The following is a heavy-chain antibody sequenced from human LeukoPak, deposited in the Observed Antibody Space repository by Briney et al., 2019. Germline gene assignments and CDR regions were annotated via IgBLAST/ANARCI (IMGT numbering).Heavy chain of an antibody. J-gene: IGHJ4*02. Sequence: SETLSLTCTVSGGSIRTTSNYWGWIRQPPGKGLEWIGSMDYGGSAYYNPSLKSRVTISVDTSSNQFSLNLSSVTAADTAVYYCARRRVYVFDYWGQGILVTVSS. D-gene: IGHD3-10*02. CDR2: MDYGGSA. CDR1: GGSIRTTSNY. V-gene: IGHV4-39*01. CDR3: ARRRVYVFDY.